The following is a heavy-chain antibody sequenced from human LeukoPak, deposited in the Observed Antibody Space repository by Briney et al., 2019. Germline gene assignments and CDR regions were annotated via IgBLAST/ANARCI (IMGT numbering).Heavy chain of an antibody. CDR2: INQDGSRE. CDR1: GFTFSNYW. J-gene: IGHJ4*02. D-gene: IGHD5-12*01. Sequence: GGSLRLSCAASGFTFSNYWMTWVRQAPGKGLEWVAHINQDGSREYYMDSVKARFTISRDNAKNSLSLQMNSLRAEDTAVYYCVRDGGVSGYDLLDYWGQGTLVTVSS. V-gene: IGHV3-7*01. CDR3: VRDGGVSGYDLLDY.